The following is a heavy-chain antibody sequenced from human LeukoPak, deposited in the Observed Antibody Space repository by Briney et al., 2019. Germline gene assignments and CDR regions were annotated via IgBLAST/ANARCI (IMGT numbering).Heavy chain of an antibody. D-gene: IGHD3-22*01. Sequence: GGSLRLSCSASGFTFSSYAMHWVRQAPGKGLEYVSAISSNEGSTYYADSIKGRFTISRDNSKNTLYLQMNSLRAEDTAVYYCARDDYYDSSGPPDSWGQGTLVTVSS. V-gene: IGHV3-64*04. CDR1: GFTFSSYA. CDR2: ISSNEGST. CDR3: ARDDYYDSSGPPDS. J-gene: IGHJ5*01.